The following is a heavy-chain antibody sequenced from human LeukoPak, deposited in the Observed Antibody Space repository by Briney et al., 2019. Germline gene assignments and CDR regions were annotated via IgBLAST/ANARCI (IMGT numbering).Heavy chain of an antibody. D-gene: IGHD3-16*01. Sequence: PSETLSLTCTVSGGSISSYYWSWIRQPPGKGLEWIGYIYYSGSTNYNPSLKSRVTISVDTSKNQFSLKLSSVTAADTAVYYCARIMTTPVNWFDPWGQGTLVTVSS. J-gene: IGHJ5*02. CDR3: ARIMTTPVNWFDP. CDR1: GGSISSYY. CDR2: IYYSGST. V-gene: IGHV4-59*01.